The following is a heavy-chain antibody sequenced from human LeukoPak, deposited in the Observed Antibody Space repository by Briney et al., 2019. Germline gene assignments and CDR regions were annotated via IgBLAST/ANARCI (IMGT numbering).Heavy chain of an antibody. CDR2: INPSGGST. Sequence: GGSLRLSCAASGYTFTSYYMHWVRQAPGQGLEWMGIINPSGGSTSYAQKFQGRVTMTRDTSTSTVYMELSSLRSEDTAVYYCARTPIYCTNGVCYSYYYYGMDVWGQGTTVTVSS. CDR3: ARTPIYCTNGVCYSYYYYGMDV. J-gene: IGHJ6*02. D-gene: IGHD2-8*01. CDR1: GYTFTSYY. V-gene: IGHV1-46*01.